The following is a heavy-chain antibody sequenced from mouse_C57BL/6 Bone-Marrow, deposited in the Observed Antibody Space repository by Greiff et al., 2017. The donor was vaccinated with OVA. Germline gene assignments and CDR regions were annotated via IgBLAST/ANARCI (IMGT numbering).Heavy chain of an antibody. Sequence: EVHLVESGGGLVKPGGSLKLSCAASGFTFSSYAMSWVRQTPEKRLEWVATISDGGSYTYYPDNVKGRVTISRDNAKNNLYLQMSHLKSEDTAMYYCARLGDYDVFYAMDYWGQGTSVTVSS. J-gene: IGHJ4*01. CDR2: ISDGGSYT. V-gene: IGHV5-4*01. D-gene: IGHD2-4*01. CDR3: ARLGDYDVFYAMDY. CDR1: GFTFSSYA.